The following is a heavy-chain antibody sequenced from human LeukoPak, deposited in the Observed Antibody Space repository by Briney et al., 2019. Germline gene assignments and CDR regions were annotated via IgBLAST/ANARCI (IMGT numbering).Heavy chain of an antibody. V-gene: IGHV1-18*01. Sequence: GASVKVSCKASGYIFTTYGISWVRQAPGQGLEWVGWISAYNGNTNYAQRLQGRVTMTTDTSTGTAYMELRSLRSDDTAVYYCARVWGAAPGILTGYFDLWGRGTLVAVSS. J-gene: IGHJ2*01. CDR3: ARVWGAAPGILTGYFDL. D-gene: IGHD6-13*01. CDR2: ISAYNGNT. CDR1: GYIFTTYG.